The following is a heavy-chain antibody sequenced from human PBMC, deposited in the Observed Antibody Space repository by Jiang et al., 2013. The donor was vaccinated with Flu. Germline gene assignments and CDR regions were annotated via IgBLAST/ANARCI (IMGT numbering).Heavy chain of an antibody. CDR1: GYTFTSYD. V-gene: IGHV1-8*01. CDR2: MNPNNGDT. CDR3: GRGVRGGDPLRD. D-gene: IGHD2-21*01. J-gene: IGHJ4*02. Sequence: SGAEVKKPGASVKVSCKASGYTFTSYDINWVRQATGQGLEWMGWMNPNNGDTGYVQRFQDRVTMTSDTSISTAYMELSSLRSEDTAVYYCGRGVRGGDPLRDWGQGTLVHRLL.